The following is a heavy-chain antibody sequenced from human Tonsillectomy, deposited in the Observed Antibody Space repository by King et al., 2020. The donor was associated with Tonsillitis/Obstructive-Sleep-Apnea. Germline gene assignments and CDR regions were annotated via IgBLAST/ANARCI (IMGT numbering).Heavy chain of an antibody. J-gene: IGHJ3*01. CDR1: GYNFTNYW. V-gene: IGHV5-51*01. CDR2: IYPADSDT. CDR3: ATVGGDTTATPEAFNF. Sequence: QLVQSGAEVKKPGESLKISCKGSGYNFTNYWVDWVRQMPEKGLEFMGRIYPADSDTRYSPSFRGQVTISADKSITTAYLHWSSLKASDTAMYYCATVGGDTTATPEAFNFWGQGTMVTVSS. D-gene: IGHD1-1*01.